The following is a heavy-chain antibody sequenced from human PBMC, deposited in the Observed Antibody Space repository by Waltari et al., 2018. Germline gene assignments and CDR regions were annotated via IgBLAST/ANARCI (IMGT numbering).Heavy chain of an antibody. J-gene: IGHJ6*02. Sequence: QVQLVQSGAEVKKPGASVKVSCKASGYTFTGYYMHWVRQAPGQGLEWMGWINPNSGGTNYAQKFQGRGTMTRDTSISTAYMELSRLRSDDTAVYYCARGTYIIMVYAPPVGMDVWGQGTTVTVSS. CDR2: INPNSGGT. V-gene: IGHV1-2*02. CDR3: ARGTYIIMVYAPPVGMDV. CDR1: GYTFTGYY. D-gene: IGHD2-8*01.